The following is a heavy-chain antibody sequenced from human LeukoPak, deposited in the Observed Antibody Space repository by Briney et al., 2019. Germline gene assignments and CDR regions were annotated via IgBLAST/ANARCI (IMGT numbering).Heavy chain of an antibody. CDR1: GFTFSSYE. Sequence: GGSLRLSCAASGFTFSSYEMNWVRQAPGKGLEWVSYISSSGSTIYYADSVKGRFTISRDNAKNSLYLQMNSLRAEDTAVYYCARAAGGQQLVLSNWFDPWGQGTLVTVSS. V-gene: IGHV3-48*03. CDR3: ARAAGGQQLVLSNWFDP. J-gene: IGHJ5*02. D-gene: IGHD6-13*01. CDR2: ISSSGSTI.